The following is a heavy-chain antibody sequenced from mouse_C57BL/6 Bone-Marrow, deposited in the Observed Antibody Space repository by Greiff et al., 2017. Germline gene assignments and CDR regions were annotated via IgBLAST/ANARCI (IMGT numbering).Heavy chain of an antibody. CDR1: GFTFSNYW. Sequence: EVHLVESGGGLVQPGGSMKLSCVASGFTFSNYWMNWVRQSPEKGLEWVAQIRLKSDNYATHYAESVKGRFTISRDDSKSSVYLQMNNLRAEDTGIYYCTDDYDEGWYFDVWGQGTLVTVSA. V-gene: IGHV6-3*01. J-gene: IGHJ3*01. CDR2: IRLKSDNYAT. CDR3: TDDYDEGWYFDV. D-gene: IGHD2-4*01.